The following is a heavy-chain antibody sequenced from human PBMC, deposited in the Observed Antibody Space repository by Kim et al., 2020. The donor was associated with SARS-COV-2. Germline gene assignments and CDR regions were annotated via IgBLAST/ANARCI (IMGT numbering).Heavy chain of an antibody. V-gene: IGHV3-33*01. D-gene: IGHD4-17*01. CDR2: NK. CDR3: ARVNGGFDY. Sequence: NKYYAESVKGRFTISRDNSKSTLYRQMNSLRAEDTAVYYCARVNGGFDYWGQGTLVTVSS. J-gene: IGHJ4*02.